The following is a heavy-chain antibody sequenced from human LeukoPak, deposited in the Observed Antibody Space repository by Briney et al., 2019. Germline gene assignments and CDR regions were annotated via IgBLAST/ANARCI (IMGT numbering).Heavy chain of an antibody. CDR2: IYYSWST. Sequence: ETLSLTCTGSCGSISSYYWSWIRHPPGKGLEWIGYIYYSWSTNFNPPLKRRVTISVDTSKNQFSLKLSSVPGADTAVYYCARVVGYNYGSFDYWGQGTLVTVSS. V-gene: IGHV4-59*01. J-gene: IGHJ4*02. D-gene: IGHD5-24*01. CDR3: ARVVGYNYGSFDY. CDR1: CGSISSYY.